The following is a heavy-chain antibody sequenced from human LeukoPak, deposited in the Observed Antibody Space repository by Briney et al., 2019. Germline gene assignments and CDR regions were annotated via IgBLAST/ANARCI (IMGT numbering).Heavy chain of an antibody. CDR3: ARALTGTTGYFDC. D-gene: IGHD1-20*01. V-gene: IGHV4-59*01. Sequence: SETLSLTCTVSGGSISSYYWSWIRLPPGKGLEWIGYISYSGSTNYNPSLKSRVSISVDTSKNQFSLKLSPVTAADTAVYFCARALTGTTGYFDCWGQGTLVTVSS. CDR1: GGSISSYY. J-gene: IGHJ4*02. CDR2: ISYSGST.